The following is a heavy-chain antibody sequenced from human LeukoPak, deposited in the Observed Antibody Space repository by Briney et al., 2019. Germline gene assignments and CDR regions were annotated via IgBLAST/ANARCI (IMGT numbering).Heavy chain of an antibody. CDR2: MYYSGST. D-gene: IGHD2-15*01. V-gene: IGHV4-39*01. J-gene: IGHJ4*02. CDR3: ARTSPRAATFDY. CDR1: GGSLISSDHY. Sequence: SETLSLTCTVSGGSLISSDHYWGWVRQPPGTGLEWVGCMYYSGSTYYNPSLKSRVTIGVDTSKNQFSLKLTSVTAADAAVYYCARTSPRAATFDYWGQGTLVTVSS.